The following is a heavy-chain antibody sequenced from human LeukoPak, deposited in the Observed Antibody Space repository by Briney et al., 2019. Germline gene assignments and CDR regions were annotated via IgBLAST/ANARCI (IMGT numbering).Heavy chain of an antibody. CDR2: IYYSGST. D-gene: IGHD2-21*01. J-gene: IGHJ4*02. Sequence: NPSETLSLTCTVSGGSISSSSYYWGWIRQPPGKGLEWIGSIYYSGSTYYNPSLKSRVTISVDTSKNQFSLKLSSVTAADTAVYYCARQLGLRIPRAIFDYWGQGTLATVSS. CDR3: ARQLGLRIPRAIFDY. V-gene: IGHV4-39*01. CDR1: GGSISSSSYY.